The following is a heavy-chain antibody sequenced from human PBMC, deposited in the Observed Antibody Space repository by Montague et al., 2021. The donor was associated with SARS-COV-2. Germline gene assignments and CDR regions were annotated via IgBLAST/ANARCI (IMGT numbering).Heavy chain of an antibody. CDR3: ARDYSHYSGGSCVFDY. CDR1: GGSIGNYY. CDR2: IYSSGST. Sequence: SETLSLTCTVSGGSIGNYYWSWIRQPAGKGLEWIGRIYSSGSTNYNPSLKSRISMSVDTSKNQFSLKLSSVTAADTAIYYCARDYSHYSGGSCVFDYWGQGTLVTVSS. D-gene: IGHD2-15*01. J-gene: IGHJ4*02. V-gene: IGHV4-4*07.